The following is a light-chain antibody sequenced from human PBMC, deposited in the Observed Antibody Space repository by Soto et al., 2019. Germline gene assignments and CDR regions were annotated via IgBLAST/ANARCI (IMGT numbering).Light chain of an antibody. V-gene: IGKV3-20*01. CDR2: GAS. CDR3: QQYGSSPPWT. Sequence: EIVLAQSPGTLSLSPGARVTLSCRASQSVSSSYLAWYQQRPGQAPRLLIYGASSRATGIPDRFSGSGSGTDFTLTISRLEPEDFAVYYCQQYGSSPPWTFGQGTKVEIK. J-gene: IGKJ1*01. CDR1: QSVSSSY.